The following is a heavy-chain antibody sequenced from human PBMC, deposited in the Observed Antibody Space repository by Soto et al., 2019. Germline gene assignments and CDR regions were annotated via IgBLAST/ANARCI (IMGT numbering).Heavy chain of an antibody. CDR3: AKGGLGSWYYYGMDV. CDR1: GLTFSSYA. V-gene: IGHV3-23*01. D-gene: IGHD6-13*01. Sequence: GGSLRLSCAASGLTFSSYAMSWVRQAPGKGLEWVSAISGSGGSAYYADSVKGRFTISRDNSKNTLYLQMNSLRAEDTAVYYCAKGGLGSWYYYGMDVWGQGTTVTVSS. CDR2: ISGSGGSA. J-gene: IGHJ6*02.